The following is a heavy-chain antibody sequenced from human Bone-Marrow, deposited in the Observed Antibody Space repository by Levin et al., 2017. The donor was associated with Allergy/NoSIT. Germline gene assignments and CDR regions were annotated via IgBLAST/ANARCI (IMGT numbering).Heavy chain of an antibody. CDR3: ARMAIFGEVITYYGLDV. CDR2: IYYSGST. J-gene: IGHJ6*02. Sequence: SQTLSLTCTVSGVSMKSGDYYWSWIRQAPGKGLEWIGYIYYSGSTDYNPSLKSRVTMSIDTSKKYISLRLTSVTAEDTAVYYCARMAIFGEVITYYGLDVWGQGTTVTVSS. V-gene: IGHV4-30-4*01. CDR1: GVSMKSGDYY. D-gene: IGHD3-3*01.